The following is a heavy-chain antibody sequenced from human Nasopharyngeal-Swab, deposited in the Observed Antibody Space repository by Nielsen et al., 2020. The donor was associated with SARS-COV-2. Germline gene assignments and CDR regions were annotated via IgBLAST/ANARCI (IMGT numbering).Heavy chain of an antibody. D-gene: IGHD2-21*01. Sequence: GSLRLSRAASGFTLSSPGMPWVRPAPGKGLEGVAVIWYDGTNKYYADSVKGRFTISRDNSKNTLYLQMNSLRAEDTAVYSCARDRFHSPSDPWGQGTLVTVSS. CDR1: GFTLSSPG. V-gene: IGHV3-33*01. CDR3: ARDRFHSPSDP. J-gene: IGHJ5*02. CDR2: IWYDGTNK.